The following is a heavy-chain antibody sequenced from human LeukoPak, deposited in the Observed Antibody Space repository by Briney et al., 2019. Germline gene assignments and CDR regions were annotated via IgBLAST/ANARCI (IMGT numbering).Heavy chain of an antibody. CDR3: ARALLTYDAFDI. V-gene: IGHV4-34*01. J-gene: IGHJ3*02. Sequence: PSETLSLTCAVYGGSFSGYYWSWIRQPPGKGLEWIGEINHSGSTNYNPSLKSRVTISVDTSKNQFSLKLSSVTAADTAAYYCARALLTYDAFDIWGQGTMVTVSS. CDR1: GGSFSGYY. CDR2: INHSGST. D-gene: IGHD1-26*01.